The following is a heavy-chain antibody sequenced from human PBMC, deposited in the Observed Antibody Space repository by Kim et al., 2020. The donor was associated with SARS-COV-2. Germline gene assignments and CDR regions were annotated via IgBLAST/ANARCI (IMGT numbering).Heavy chain of an antibody. CDR2: IYYSGST. CDR1: GGSISSSTYY. Sequence: SETLSLTCTVSGGSISSSTYYWAWFRQPPGKGLEWIGSIYYSGSTYSNRCLKRRVAISIDTSKNQFSLRLSSVTAAATAVFYCARQEGATAGTSPFDYWSQGFLLTVSS. J-gene: IGHJ4*02. CDR3: ARQEGATAGTSPFDY. D-gene: IGHD6-13*01. V-gene: IGHV4-39*01.